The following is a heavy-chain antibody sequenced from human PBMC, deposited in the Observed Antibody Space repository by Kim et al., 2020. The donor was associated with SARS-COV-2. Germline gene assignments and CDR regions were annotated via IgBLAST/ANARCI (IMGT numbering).Heavy chain of an antibody. J-gene: IGHJ4*02. Sequence: RCTISRDNSKNPLYLQMNSLRAEDTAVYYCARQPARYCSGGSCYNYYFDYWGQGTLVTVSS. D-gene: IGHD2-15*01. CDR3: ARQPARYCSGGSCYNYYFDY. V-gene: IGHV3-30*01.